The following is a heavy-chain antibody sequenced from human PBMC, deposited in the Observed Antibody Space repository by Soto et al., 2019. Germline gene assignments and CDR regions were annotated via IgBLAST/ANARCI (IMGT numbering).Heavy chain of an antibody. CDR2: IKQDESEK. D-gene: IGHD1-26*01. CDR1: GFTFSDYW. CDR3: ARDKFSGTYYVRGVTYYFDF. Sequence: EVQLVESGGGLVQPGGSLRLSCAASGFTFSDYWLGWVRQAPGKGLEWVANIKQDESEKNYVDSVKGRFTISRDNAKNSLYLQMNSLTDEDTALYFCARDKFSGTYYVRGVTYYFDFWGPGTLVTVSS. J-gene: IGHJ4*02. V-gene: IGHV3-7*03.